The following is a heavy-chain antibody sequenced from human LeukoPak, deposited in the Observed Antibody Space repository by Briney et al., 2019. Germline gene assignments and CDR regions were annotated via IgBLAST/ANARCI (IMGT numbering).Heavy chain of an antibody. J-gene: IGHJ3*01. CDR3: ARDFYYDTSGGGLT. V-gene: IGHV1-69*05. D-gene: IGHD3-22*01. CDR2: VVPMSGTA. Sequence: SVKASCKASGGTFSGYGINWVRQAPGQGLEWMGGVVPMSGTANYAQKFQGRVTITTDESTSTAYMELTRLRSEDTAVYYCARDFYYDTSGGGLTWGQGTMVTVSS. CDR1: GGTFSGYG.